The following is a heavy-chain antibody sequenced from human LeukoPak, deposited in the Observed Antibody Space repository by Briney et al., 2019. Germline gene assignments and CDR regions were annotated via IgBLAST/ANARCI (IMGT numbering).Heavy chain of an antibody. J-gene: IGHJ5*02. CDR2: IYHSGST. V-gene: IGHV4-38-2*01. CDR1: GGSFSGYY. Sequence: SETLSLTCAVYGGSFSGYYWGWIRQPPGKGLEWIGSIYHSGSTYYNPSLKSRVTISVDTSKNQFSLKLSSVTAADTAVYCCARHALTTINWFDPWGQGTLVTVSS. D-gene: IGHD3-22*01. CDR3: ARHALTTINWFDP.